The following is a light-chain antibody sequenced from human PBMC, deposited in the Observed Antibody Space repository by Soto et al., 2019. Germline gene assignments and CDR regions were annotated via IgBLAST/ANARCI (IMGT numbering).Light chain of an antibody. Sequence: TVLTQSPGTLSLSPGERATLSCRASQNVSSSLLVLYQQHPGQAPGLLIYRASSRATGSPDRFSGSGSGTDFTLTISRLEPEDFAVYYCQQYGSSPRTFGQGTKVDIK. CDR1: QNVSSSL. CDR2: RAS. V-gene: IGKV3-20*01. J-gene: IGKJ1*01. CDR3: QQYGSSPRT.